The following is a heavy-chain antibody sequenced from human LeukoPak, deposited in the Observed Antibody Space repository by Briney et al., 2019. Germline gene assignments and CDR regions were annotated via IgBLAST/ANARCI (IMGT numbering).Heavy chain of an antibody. V-gene: IGHV3-53*01. J-gene: IGHJ4*02. CDR3: ARSLGSGTYDG. CDR1: GFSAGSNY. CDR2: FYSGEST. Sequence: PGGSLRLSCAASGFSAGSNYMTWVREAPGKGLEWGSCFYSGESTFYADSVQGRFTISRDISKNTVYLQMDRLRADDTAVYYCARSLGSGTYDGWGQGTLVTVSS. D-gene: IGHD1-26*01.